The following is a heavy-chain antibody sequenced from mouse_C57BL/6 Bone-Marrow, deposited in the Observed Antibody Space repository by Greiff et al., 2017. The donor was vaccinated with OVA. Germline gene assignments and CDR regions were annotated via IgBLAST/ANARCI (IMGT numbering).Heavy chain of an antibody. J-gene: IGHJ3*01. CDR3: AREDYGNYEGFAY. D-gene: IGHD2-1*01. V-gene: IGHV1-69*01. CDR1: CFTFTSYW. CDR2: IDPSDSYT. Sequence: VQLQQPGAELVLPGASVTLSCLASCFTFTSYWMHWVKQRPGQGLEWIGEIDPSDSYTNYNQKFKGKSTLTVDKSSSTAYMQLSSLTSEDSAVYYCAREDYGNYEGFAYWGQGTLVTVAA.